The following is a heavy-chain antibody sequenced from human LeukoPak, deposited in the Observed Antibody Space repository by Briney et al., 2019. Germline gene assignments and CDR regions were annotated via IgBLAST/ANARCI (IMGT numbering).Heavy chain of an antibody. V-gene: IGHV4-34*01. Sequence: SETLSLTCAVYGGSFSGYYWSWIRQPPGKGLEWIGEINHSGSTNYNPSLKSRVTISVDTSKNQFSLKLSSVTAAGTAVYYCARRGPNPLYYYYYYMDVWGKGTTVTVSS. CDR3: ARRGPNPLYYYYYYMDV. CDR1: GGSFSGYY. D-gene: IGHD1-14*01. J-gene: IGHJ6*03. CDR2: INHSGST.